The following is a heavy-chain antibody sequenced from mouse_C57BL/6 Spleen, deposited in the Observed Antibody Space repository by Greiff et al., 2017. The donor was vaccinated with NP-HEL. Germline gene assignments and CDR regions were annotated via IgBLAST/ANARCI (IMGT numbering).Heavy chain of an antibody. CDR2: IYPGDGDT. V-gene: IGHV1-82*01. CDR1: GYAFSSSW. CDR3: ASYYGRGSMDY. Sequence: VKLQESGPELVKPGASVKISCKASGYAFSSSWMNWVKQRPGKGLEWIGRIYPGDGDTNYNGKFKGKATLTADKSSSTAYMQLSSLTSEDSAVYFCASYYGRGSMDYWCQGTSVTVSS. J-gene: IGHJ4*01. D-gene: IGHD1-1*01.